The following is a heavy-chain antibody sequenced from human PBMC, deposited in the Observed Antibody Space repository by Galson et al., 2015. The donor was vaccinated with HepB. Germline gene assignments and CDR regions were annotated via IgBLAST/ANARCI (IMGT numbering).Heavy chain of an antibody. CDR2: IYGGGST. CDR3: ARGTPYNFDTSGYFPLYYLDY. CDR1: GFTVSSNY. Sequence: SLRLSCAASGFTVSSNYMSWVRQAPGKGLEWVSVIYGGGSTYSADSGKGRFSISRDNSKNTLSLQMSSLRAEDTAVYYCARGTPYNFDTSGYFPLYYLDYWGQGTLVTVSS. D-gene: IGHD3-22*01. J-gene: IGHJ4*02. V-gene: IGHV3-66*02.